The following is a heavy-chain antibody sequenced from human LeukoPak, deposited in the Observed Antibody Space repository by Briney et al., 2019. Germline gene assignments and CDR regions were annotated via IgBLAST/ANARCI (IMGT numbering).Heavy chain of an antibody. J-gene: IGHJ4*02. CDR1: GGSISSGGYY. V-gene: IGHV4-31*03. D-gene: IGHD3-10*01. Sequence: SETLSLTCTVSGGSISSGGYYWSWIRQHPGKGLEWIGYIYYSGSTYYNPSLKSRVTISVDTSKNQFSLKLSSVTAADTAVYYCARGPWFGVSHWVFDYWGQGTLVTVSS. CDR3: ARGPWFGVSHWVFDY. CDR2: IYYSGST.